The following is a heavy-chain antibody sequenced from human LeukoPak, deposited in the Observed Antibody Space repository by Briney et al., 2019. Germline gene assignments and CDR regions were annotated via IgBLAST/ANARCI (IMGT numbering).Heavy chain of an antibody. CDR2: ISYDGSNK. J-gene: IGHJ6*04. D-gene: IGHD1-26*01. Sequence: GGSLRLSCAASGFTFSSYAMHWVRQAPGKGLEWVAVISYDGSNKHYADSVKGRFTISRDNSKNTLYLQMNSLRAEDTAVYYCARETGGDNYYYYGMDVWGKGTTVTVSS. CDR1: GFTFSSYA. CDR3: ARETGGDNYYYYGMDV. V-gene: IGHV3-30*04.